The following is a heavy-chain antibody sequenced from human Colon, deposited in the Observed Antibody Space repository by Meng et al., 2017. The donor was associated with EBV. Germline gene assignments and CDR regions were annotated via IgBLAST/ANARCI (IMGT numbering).Heavy chain of an antibody. V-gene: IGHV4-30-4*01. D-gene: IGHD2-15*01. Sequence: SGPAPETPSHTRSLPRSVFIVSSYSGGFYWSWTRQPPGKGLELFGYIYFSGSTYYSTSLTSRLNISIETSKNQFSPMLTSVTAADTAVYYCDRGGGSFRFQFWGQGTLVTVSS. CDR1: IVSSYSGGFY. J-gene: IGHJ4*02. CDR3: DRGGGSFRFQF. CDR2: IYFSGST.